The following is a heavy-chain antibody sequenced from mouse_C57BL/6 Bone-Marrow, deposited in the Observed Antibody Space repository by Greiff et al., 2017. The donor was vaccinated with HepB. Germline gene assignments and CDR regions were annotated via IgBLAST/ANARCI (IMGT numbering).Heavy chain of an antibody. CDR2: ISSGGSYT. CDR1: GFTFSSYG. J-gene: IGHJ1*03. V-gene: IGHV5-6*01. D-gene: IGHD1-1*01. Sequence: EVKLMESGGDLVKPGGSLKLSCAASGFTFSSYGMSWVRQTPDKRLEWVATISSGGSYTYYPDSVKGRFTISRDNAKNTLYLQMSSLKSEDTAMYYCARQGSSAHWYFDVWGTGTAVTVSS. CDR3: ARQGSSAHWYFDV.